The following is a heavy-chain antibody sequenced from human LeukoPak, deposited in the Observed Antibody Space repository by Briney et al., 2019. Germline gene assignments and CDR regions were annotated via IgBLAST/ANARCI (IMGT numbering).Heavy chain of an antibody. CDR3: ARIRPGNYFDY. Sequence: GGSLRLSCTASGFTFSIYWTSWVRQAPGKGREWVASIKEDGSEEHYVDAVNCRFTISRDNARNSVHVQMNSLRAEDTAVYFCARIRPGNYFDYWGQGALVTVSS. CDR2: IKEDGSEE. CDR1: GFTFSIYW. V-gene: IGHV3-7*01. J-gene: IGHJ4*02. D-gene: IGHD6-6*01.